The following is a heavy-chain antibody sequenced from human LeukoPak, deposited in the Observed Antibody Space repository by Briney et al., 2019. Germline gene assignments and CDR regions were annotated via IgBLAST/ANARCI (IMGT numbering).Heavy chain of an antibody. J-gene: IGHJ4*02. CDR1: GGSINTYY. CDR2: IYYSGST. Sequence: SETLSLTCTVSGGSINTYYGSWIRQPPGKGLEWIGYIYYSGSTKYNPSLERRISISVDTSKNQFSLRLSSVTAADRAVYYCARGPGSRYLDYWGQGILVTVSS. D-gene: IGHD3-10*01. V-gene: IGHV4-59*01. CDR3: ARGPGSRYLDY.